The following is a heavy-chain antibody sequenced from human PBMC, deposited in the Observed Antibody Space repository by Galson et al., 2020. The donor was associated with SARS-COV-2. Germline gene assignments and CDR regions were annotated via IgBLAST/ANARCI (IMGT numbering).Heavy chain of an antibody. J-gene: IGHJ2*01. CDR1: DFTFNKYT. CDR3: ARAVGTAVFYYWYFDL. V-gene: IGHV3-21*01. CDR2: MSSRGYQI. D-gene: IGHD1-26*01. Sequence: GGSLRLSCATSDFTFNKYTMNWIRQAPGKGPEWLASMSSRGYQIFYAASVRGRFTISRDDARNSLYLQMNGLGAKDTAVYYCARAVGTAVFYYWYFDLWGRGTRVTVSS.